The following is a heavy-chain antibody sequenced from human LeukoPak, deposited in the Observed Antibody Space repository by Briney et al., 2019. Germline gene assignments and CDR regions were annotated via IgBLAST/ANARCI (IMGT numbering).Heavy chain of an antibody. J-gene: IGHJ4*02. CDR1: GFTFSNYA. D-gene: IGHD6-19*01. CDR3: AKDLSSGWYPYYFDF. V-gene: IGHV3-23*01. CDR2: ISGSGAAT. Sequence: GGSLRLSCAASGFTFSNYAMNWVRQAPGKGLEWVSAISGSGAATFNADSVKGRFTISRDNSKNTPYLQMNSLRAEDTAVYYCAKDLSSGWYPYYFDFWGRGTLVTVSS.